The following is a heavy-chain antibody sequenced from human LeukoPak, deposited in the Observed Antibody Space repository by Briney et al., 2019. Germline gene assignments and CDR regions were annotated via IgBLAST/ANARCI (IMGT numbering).Heavy chain of an antibody. CDR3: ASGVQLERHPEFLGDYYGMGV. CDR1: GYTFTGYY. D-gene: IGHD1-1*01. Sequence: GASVKVSCKASGYTFTGYYMHWVRQAPGQGLEWMGWINPNSGGTNYAQKFQGRVTMTRDTSISTAYMELSRLRSDDTAVYYCASGVQLERHPEFLGDYYGMGVWGQGTTVTVSS. V-gene: IGHV1-2*02. J-gene: IGHJ6*02. CDR2: INPNSGGT.